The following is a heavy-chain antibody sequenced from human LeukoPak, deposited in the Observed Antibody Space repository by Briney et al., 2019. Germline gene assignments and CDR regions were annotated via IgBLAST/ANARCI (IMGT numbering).Heavy chain of an antibody. Sequence: SETLSLTCTVSGGSISSGGYYWSWIRQHPGKGLEWIGYIYYSGSTYYNPSLKSRVTIPVDTSKNQFSLKLSSVTAADTAVYYCARDHGSSSWYPFDYWGQGTLVTVSS. CDR2: IYYSGST. D-gene: IGHD6-6*01. CDR3: ARDHGSSSWYPFDY. V-gene: IGHV4-31*03. J-gene: IGHJ4*02. CDR1: GGSISSGGYY.